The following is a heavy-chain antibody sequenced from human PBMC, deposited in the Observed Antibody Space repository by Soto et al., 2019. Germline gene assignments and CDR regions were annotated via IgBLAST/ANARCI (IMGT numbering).Heavy chain of an antibody. CDR3: STRAYDPNGYYRFEP. D-gene: IGHD3-22*01. Sequence: QVQLQPWGAGLLKPSETLSLTCAVCGGSFSCHSWTWIRQTPGKGLEWIGDINHSGRVNYSPSLMARVTISLDTSKNQSSLTLRAVTAANTALYYCSTRAYDPNGYYRFEPRCQGTLVTVSS. V-gene: IGHV4-34*01. CDR1: GGSFSCHS. CDR2: INHSGRV. J-gene: IGHJ5*01.